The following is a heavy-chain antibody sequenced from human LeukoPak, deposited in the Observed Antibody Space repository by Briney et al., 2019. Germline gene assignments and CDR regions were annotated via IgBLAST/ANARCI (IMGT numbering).Heavy chain of an antibody. V-gene: IGHV3-21*01. CDR1: GFTFSNYS. CDR3: AKYSSSPQIDY. CDR2: IGTTGSYI. Sequence: GGSLRLSCAASGFTFSNYSMNWVRQAPGKGLEWVSSIGTTGSYIFYADSVKGRFTISRDNAKNTLYLQMNSLRTEDTAVYYCAKYSSSPQIDYWGQGTLVTVSS. D-gene: IGHD6-19*01. J-gene: IGHJ4*02.